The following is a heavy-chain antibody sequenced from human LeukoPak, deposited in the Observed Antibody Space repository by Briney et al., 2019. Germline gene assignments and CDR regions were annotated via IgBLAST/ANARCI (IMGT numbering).Heavy chain of an antibody. CDR1: GGSISSGSYY. J-gene: IGHJ4*02. CDR2: IYTSGST. V-gene: IGHV4-61*02. D-gene: IGHD3-10*01. CDR3: ARARGGYYGSGSYQPFDY. Sequence: SETLSLTCTVSGGSISSGSYYWSWIRQPAGKGLEWIGRIYTSGSTNYNPSLKSRVTISVDTSKNQFSLKLSSVTAADTAVYYCARARGGYYGSGSYQPFDYWGQGTLVTVSS.